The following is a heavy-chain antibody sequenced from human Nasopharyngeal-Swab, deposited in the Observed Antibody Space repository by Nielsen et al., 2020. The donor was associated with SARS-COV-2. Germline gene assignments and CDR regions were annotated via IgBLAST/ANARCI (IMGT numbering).Heavy chain of an antibody. V-gene: IGHV3-9*01. D-gene: IGHD6-13*01. CDR3: AKGIAAAGSRSLDY. Sequence: SLKISCAASGFTFDDYGMYWVRQAPGKGLEWVAGISWNSVSIGYADSVKGRFTISRGNAKNAVYLQMNSLRAEDTAFYYCAKGIAAAGSRSLDYWGQGTLVTVSS. CDR1: GFTFDDYG. CDR2: ISWNSVSI. J-gene: IGHJ4*02.